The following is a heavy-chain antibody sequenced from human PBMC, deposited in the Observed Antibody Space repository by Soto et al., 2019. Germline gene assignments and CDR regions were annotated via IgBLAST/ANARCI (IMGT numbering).Heavy chain of an antibody. J-gene: IGHJ6*03. CDR3: ASIPSYGSGSADYYYYYMDV. CDR2: IIPFRGKV. Sequence: QVQLVQSGAEVKKPGSSVRVSCQASGGTLSSYTIHWVRQAPGQGLEWMGRIIPFRGKVDHAKNFQGRVTISADKFPSTAYMELSRLRSEHTAVYYCASIPSYGSGSADYYYYYMDVWGKGTTVTVSS. CDR1: GGTLSSYT. D-gene: IGHD3-10*01. V-gene: IGHV1-69*02.